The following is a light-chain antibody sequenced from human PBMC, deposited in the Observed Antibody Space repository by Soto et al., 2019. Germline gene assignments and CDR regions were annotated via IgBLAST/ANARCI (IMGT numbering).Light chain of an antibody. CDR2: GAS. V-gene: IGKV3-20*01. CDR3: LRYGSSPYT. J-gene: IGKJ2*01. CDR1: QSVSSSY. Sequence: EIVLTQSPGTLSLSPGERATLSCRASQSVSSSYLAWYQQKPGQAPRPLIYGASSRATGIPDRFSGSGSGTDFTLTISRLEPEDFAVYYCLRYGSSPYTFGQGTNLEIK.